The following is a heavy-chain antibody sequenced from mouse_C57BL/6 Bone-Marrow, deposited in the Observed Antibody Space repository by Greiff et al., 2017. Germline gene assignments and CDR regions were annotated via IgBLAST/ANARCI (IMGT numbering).Heavy chain of an antibody. CDR1: GYTFTSYW. D-gene: IGHD3-2*02. V-gene: IGHV1-69*01. J-gene: IGHJ3*01. Sequence: QVQLQQPGAELVMPGASVKLSCKASGYTFTSYWMHWVKQRPGQGLEWIGEIDPSDSYTNYNQKFKGKSTLTVDKSSSTAYMQLSSLTSEDSAVYYCARAGSGFPFFAYWGQGTLVTVSA. CDR2: IDPSDSYT. CDR3: ARAGSGFPFFAY.